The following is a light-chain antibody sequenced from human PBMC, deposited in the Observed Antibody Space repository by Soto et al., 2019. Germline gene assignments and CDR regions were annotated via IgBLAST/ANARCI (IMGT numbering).Light chain of an antibody. Sequence: AIQMTQSPSSLSAFVGDRVTITCRASQGIRNDLGWYQQKPGKAPKLLIYAASSLQSGVPSRFSGSGSGTDFTLTISGLQPEDLATYYCQSYNTARPTFGQGTRLEIK. V-gene: IGKV1-6*01. J-gene: IGKJ5*01. CDR3: QSYNTARPT. CDR1: QGIRND. CDR2: AAS.